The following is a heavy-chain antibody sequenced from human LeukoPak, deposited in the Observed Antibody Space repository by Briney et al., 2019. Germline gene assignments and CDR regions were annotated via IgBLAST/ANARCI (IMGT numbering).Heavy chain of an antibody. J-gene: IGHJ4*02. CDR2: IWYDGGNK. D-gene: IGHD7-27*01. CDR1: GFTFSSYG. V-gene: IGHV3-33*01. Sequence: GGSLRLFCAASGFTFSSYGMHWVRQAPGKGLEWVALIWYDGGNKYYADSVKGRFTISRDNSKNTLYLQMNSLTAEDTAVYYCARDIEEGRGDLRLGFDSWGQGTLVTVSS. CDR3: ARDIEEGRGDLRLGFDS.